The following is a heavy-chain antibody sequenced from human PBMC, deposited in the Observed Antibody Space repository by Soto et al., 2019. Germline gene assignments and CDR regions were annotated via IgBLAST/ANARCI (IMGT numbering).Heavy chain of an antibody. J-gene: IGHJ4*02. V-gene: IGHV4-59*08. CDR1: GGSISSYY. CDR2: IYYSGST. Sequence: PSETLSLTCTVSGGSISSYYWSWIRQPPGKGLEWIGYIYYSGSTNYNPSLKSRVTISVDTSKNQFSLKLSSVTAADTAVYYCARHVVGATLLSDYFDYWGQGTLVTVSS. D-gene: IGHD1-26*01. CDR3: ARHVVGATLLSDYFDY.